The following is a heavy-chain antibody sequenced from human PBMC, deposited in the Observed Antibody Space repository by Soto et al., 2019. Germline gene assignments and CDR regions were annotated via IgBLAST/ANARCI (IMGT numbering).Heavy chain of an antibody. Sequence: GGSLRLSCAASGFTFSSYAMHWVHQAPGKGLERVAVISYDGSNKYYADSVKGRFTISRDNSKNTLYLQMNSLRAEDTAVFYCAIVRWALKHYYYYYGMDVWGQGTTVTVSS. V-gene: IGHV3-30-3*01. CDR3: AIVRWALKHYYYYYGMDV. J-gene: IGHJ6*02. CDR1: GFTFSSYA. CDR2: ISYDGSNK. D-gene: IGHD1-26*01.